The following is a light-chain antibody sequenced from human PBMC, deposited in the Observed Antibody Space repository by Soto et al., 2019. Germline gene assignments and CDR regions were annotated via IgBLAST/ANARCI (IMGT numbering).Light chain of an antibody. J-gene: IGKJ4*01. CDR2: GAS. CDR3: LQEYSYPFA. CDR1: QGIRND. Sequence: AIQMTQSPSSLSASLGDRVTITCRASQGIRNDLAWYQQRPGKAPKLLIYGASSLQSGVPSRFSGSGAGTDFTLTISSLQPADFATYYCLQEYSYPFAFGGGTKVEIK. V-gene: IGKV1-6*01.